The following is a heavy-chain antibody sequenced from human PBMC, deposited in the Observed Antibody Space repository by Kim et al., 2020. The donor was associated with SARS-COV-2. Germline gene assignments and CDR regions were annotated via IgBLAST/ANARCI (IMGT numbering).Heavy chain of an antibody. CDR2: IKSQTDGGTT. CDR1: GFNFARAW. V-gene: IGHV3-15*01. Sequence: GGSLRLSCAASGFNFARAWMNWVRQAPGKGLEWVGRIKSQTDGGTTDYAAPVENRFTISRDDSKETLYLQMDSLKTEDTAMYYCTTVSVADNWGQGTLVT. CDR3: TTVSVADN. J-gene: IGHJ4*01.